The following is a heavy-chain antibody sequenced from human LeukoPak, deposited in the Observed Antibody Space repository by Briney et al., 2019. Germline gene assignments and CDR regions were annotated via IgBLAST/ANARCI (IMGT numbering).Heavy chain of an antibody. Sequence: GGSLRLSCAASGFTFSSYSMNWVRQAPGKGLEWVSLITGSGGNTYYADSVKGRFTISRDNSRNTLYLRMNNLRGEDTAVYYCAKVGLAYCSGGSCYPFDYWGQGTLVTVSS. CDR3: AKVGLAYCSGGSCYPFDY. J-gene: IGHJ4*02. V-gene: IGHV3-23*01. CDR2: ITGSGGNT. CDR1: GFTFSSYS. D-gene: IGHD2-15*01.